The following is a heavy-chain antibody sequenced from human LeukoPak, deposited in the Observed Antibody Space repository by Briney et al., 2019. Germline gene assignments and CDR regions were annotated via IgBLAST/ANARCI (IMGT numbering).Heavy chain of an antibody. D-gene: IGHD1-26*01. CDR1: GGSISSYY. V-gene: IGHV4-59*01. CDR2: VYYSGGT. J-gene: IGHJ6*02. CDR3: ARTFSESYYYYGMYV. Sequence: NPSETLSLTCTVSGGSISSYYWSWIRQPPGKGLEWIGYVYYSGGTNYNPSLKSRVTISVDTSKNQFSLKLSSVTAADTAVYYCARTFSESYYYYGMYVWGQGTTVTVSS.